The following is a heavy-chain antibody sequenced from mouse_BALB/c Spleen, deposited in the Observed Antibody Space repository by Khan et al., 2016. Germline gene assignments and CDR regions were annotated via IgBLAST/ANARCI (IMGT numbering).Heavy chain of an antibody. CDR2: IDPANGNF. CDR3: AAGTSPCDD. CDR1: GFNIKDTY. Sequence: VQLQQSGAELVKPGASVTLSCTASGFNIKDTYLHWVKQRPEQGLEWIGRIDPANGNFTFDPKFQGKATITSDTYSNTTYLQLSGLTSEDTAVYYCAAGTSPCDDWGQSTTLPVAS. J-gene: IGHJ2*01. V-gene: IGHV14-3*02. D-gene: IGHD2-14*01.